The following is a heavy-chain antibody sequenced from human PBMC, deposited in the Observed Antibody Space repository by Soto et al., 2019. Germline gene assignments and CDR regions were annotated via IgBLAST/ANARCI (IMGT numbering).Heavy chain of an antibody. V-gene: IGHV4-30-4*01. CDR2: IYNGGST. D-gene: IGHD7-27*01. CDR1: GGSISDTYYS. CDR3: TRGPSGDKVDS. J-gene: IGHJ4*02. Sequence: QVQLQESGPGLVKPSQTLSLTCTVSGGSISDTYYSWSWIRQSPDKGLEWIGHIYNGGSTYNNPSLNGRXTXSXYTSKNQFSLKLNSVSAADTAVYYCTRGPSGDKVDSWGQGTLVTVSS.